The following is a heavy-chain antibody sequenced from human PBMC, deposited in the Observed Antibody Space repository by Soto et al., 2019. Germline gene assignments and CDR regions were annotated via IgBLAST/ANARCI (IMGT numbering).Heavy chain of an antibody. V-gene: IGHV3-30*18. J-gene: IGHJ6*02. CDR2: VSYDGNHD. D-gene: IGHD3-3*01. CDR3: VKERADFVTVPHATSGMDV. CDR1: GFTFNKFG. Sequence: QVHLVESGGGVVQPGGSLRLSCTASGFTFNKFGMHWVRQTPGKGLEWVAAVSYDGNHDFYADSVRGQLIISRDNSKNTLYLQLKTLKPDDTAVYYCVKERADFVTVPHATSGMDVWGPGTTVTVSS.